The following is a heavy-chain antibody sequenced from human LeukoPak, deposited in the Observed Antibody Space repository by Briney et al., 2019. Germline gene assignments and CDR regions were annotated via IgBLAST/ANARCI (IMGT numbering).Heavy chain of an antibody. J-gene: IGHJ3*02. CDR2: MRGNGGST. Sequence: GRSLRLSCAASGFTFSSYGMHWVRQAPGKGLEWVSAMRGNGGSTEYVDSVRGRFIISRDNSRNTLYLQMNSLRAEDTAVYYCAKSITAAGTYAFDIWGQGTVVTVSS. CDR1: GFTFSSYG. CDR3: AKSITAAGTYAFDI. D-gene: IGHD6-13*01. V-gene: IGHV3-23*01.